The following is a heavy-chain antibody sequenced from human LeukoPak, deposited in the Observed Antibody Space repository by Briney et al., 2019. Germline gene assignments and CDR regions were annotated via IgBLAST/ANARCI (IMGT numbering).Heavy chain of an antibody. CDR2: VYTSGST. V-gene: IGHV4-61*02. D-gene: IGHD2-21*01. CDR1: GGSISSDNYS. CDR3: ARHSTVVGMGWFDP. J-gene: IGHJ5*02. Sequence: SETLSLTCTVSGGSISSDNYSWSWIRQPAGKGLEWIGRVYTSGSTNYNPSLKSRVTISVDTSKKQFSLKLSSVTAADTAVYYCARHSTVVGMGWFDPWGQGTLVTVSS.